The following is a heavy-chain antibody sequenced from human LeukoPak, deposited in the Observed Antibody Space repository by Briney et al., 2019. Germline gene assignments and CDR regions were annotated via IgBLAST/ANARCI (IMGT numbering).Heavy chain of an antibody. CDR2: IYYSGST. CDR3: ARTYDFWSGPGLYYFDY. Sequence: SETLSLTCTVSGGSISSSSYYWGWIRQPPGKGLEWIGSIYYSGSTYYNPSLKSRVTISVDTSKNQFSLKLSFVTAADTAVYYCARTYDFWSGPGLYYFDYWGQGTLVTVSS. V-gene: IGHV4-39*01. CDR1: GGSISSSSYY. J-gene: IGHJ4*02. D-gene: IGHD3-3*01.